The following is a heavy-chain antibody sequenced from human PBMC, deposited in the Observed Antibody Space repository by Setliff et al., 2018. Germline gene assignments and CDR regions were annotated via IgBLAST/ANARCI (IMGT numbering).Heavy chain of an antibody. J-gene: IGHJ6*03. CDR1: GDSISSGLYY. CDR2: IYTSGST. D-gene: IGHD6-19*01. CDR3: VRTDYSDGRYSMDV. V-gene: IGHV4-61*09. Sequence: ASETLSLTCTVSGDSISSGLYYWTWIRQPAGKGLEWIGHIYTSGSTNYNPSLKSRVTISVDTSKNQFSLKLRSVTAADTAVYYCVRTDYSDGRYSMDVWGKGTTVTVSS.